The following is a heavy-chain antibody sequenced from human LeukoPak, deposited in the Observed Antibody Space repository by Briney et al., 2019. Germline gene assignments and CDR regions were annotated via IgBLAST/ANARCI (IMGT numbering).Heavy chain of an antibody. CDR1: GYTLTELS. V-gene: IGHV1-24*01. D-gene: IGHD4-17*01. Sequence: GASVKVSCKVSGYTLTELSMHWVRQAPGKGLEWMGGFDPEDGETIYAQKFQGRFTMTEDTSTDTAYMELSSLRSEDTAVYYCATALGGDYVGDAFDIWGQGTMVTVSS. CDR3: ATALGGDYVGDAFDI. CDR2: FDPEDGET. J-gene: IGHJ3*02.